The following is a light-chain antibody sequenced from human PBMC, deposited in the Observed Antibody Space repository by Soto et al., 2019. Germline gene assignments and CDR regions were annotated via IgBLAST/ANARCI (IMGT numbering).Light chain of an antibody. Sequence: QSVLTQPASVSGSPGQSITISCTGTSSDVGGYNYVSWYQQHPGKAPKLMIYDVSNRPSGVSNRFSGSKSGNTASLTISGLQAEDEADYYCSSYTSSSTLGVFGTGTKVNV. CDR1: SSDVGGYNY. J-gene: IGLJ1*01. CDR2: DVS. V-gene: IGLV2-14*01. CDR3: SSYTSSSTLGV.